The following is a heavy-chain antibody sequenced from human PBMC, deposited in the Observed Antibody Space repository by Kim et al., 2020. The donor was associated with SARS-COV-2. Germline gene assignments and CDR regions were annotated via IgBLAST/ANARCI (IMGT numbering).Heavy chain of an antibody. CDR1: GFTFSTYA. Sequence: GGSLRLSYTASGFTFSTYAMTWVRQAPGKGLEWVADISGSGDRANYADSVKGRFSIYRDNSKNTLSLQMNTLRVEDTAIYHCAKFLSAFHNYFDSWGQGTLVSVSA. V-gene: IGHV3-23*01. D-gene: IGHD3-16*01. J-gene: IGHJ4*02. CDR3: AKFLSAFHNYFDS. CDR2: ISGSGDRA.